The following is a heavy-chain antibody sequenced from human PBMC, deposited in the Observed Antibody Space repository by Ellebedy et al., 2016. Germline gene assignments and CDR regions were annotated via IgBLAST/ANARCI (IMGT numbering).Heavy chain of an antibody. CDR2: INADSDDT. CDR1: GLKFDTFF. V-gene: IGHV3-23*01. D-gene: IGHD4-17*01. CDR3: RQGHYADY. Sequence: GESLKISXVVSGLKFDTFFMSWVRQAPGKGLEWVSTINADSDDTRLADSVKGRFTVSRDNPRKTVYLRMNNLRVEDTARYYCRQGHYADYWGQGTLVTVSS. J-gene: IGHJ4*02.